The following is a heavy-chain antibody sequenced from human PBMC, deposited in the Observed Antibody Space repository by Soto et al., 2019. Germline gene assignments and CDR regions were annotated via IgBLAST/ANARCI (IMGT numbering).Heavy chain of an antibody. V-gene: IGHV1-24*01. CDR3: ATDQDGEAAGPLYY. CDR2: FDPEDGET. D-gene: IGHD6-13*01. J-gene: IGHJ4*02. CDR1: GYTLTELS. Sequence: ASVKVSCKVSGYTLTELSMHWVRQAPGKGLEWMGGFDPEDGETIYAQKYQGRVTMTEDTSTDTAYMELSSLRSEDTAEYNSATDQDGEAAGPLYYWGQGTLVTVSS.